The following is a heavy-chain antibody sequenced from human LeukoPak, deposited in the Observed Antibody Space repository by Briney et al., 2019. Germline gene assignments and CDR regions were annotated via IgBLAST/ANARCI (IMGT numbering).Heavy chain of an antibody. CDR1: GYTFTSYY. Sequence: ASVKVSCKASGYTFTSYYMHWVRQAPGQGLEWMGWISAYNGNTNYAQKLQGRVTMTTDTSTSTAYMELRSLRSDDTAVYYCAREEKQLVPFDYWGQGTLVTVSS. J-gene: IGHJ4*02. V-gene: IGHV1-18*04. CDR3: AREEKQLVPFDY. D-gene: IGHD6-6*01. CDR2: ISAYNGNT.